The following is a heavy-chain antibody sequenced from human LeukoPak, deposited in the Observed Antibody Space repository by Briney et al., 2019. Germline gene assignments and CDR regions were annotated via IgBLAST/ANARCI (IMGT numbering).Heavy chain of an antibody. D-gene: IGHD1-14*01. CDR2: ISSSSTYI. CDR1: GFSFSTYY. Sequence: PGGSLRLSCAASGFSFSTYYVNWVRQAPGKGLEWVSCISSSSTYIYYSDSVRGRFAIPRDNAKNSLYLQMNSLRAEDTAVYYCVRENHGSFDYWGQGSLVTVSS. J-gene: IGHJ4*02. V-gene: IGHV3-21*01. CDR3: VRENHGSFDY.